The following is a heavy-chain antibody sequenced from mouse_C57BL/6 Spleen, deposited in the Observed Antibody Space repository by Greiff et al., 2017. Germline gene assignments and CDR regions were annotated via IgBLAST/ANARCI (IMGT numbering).Heavy chain of an antibody. CDR3: ARGEDPYFDY. J-gene: IGHJ2*01. CDR1: GYAFTNYL. V-gene: IGHV1-54*01. Sequence: QVQLQQSGAELVRPGTSVKVSCKASGYAFTNYLIEWVKQRPGQGLEWIGVINPGSGGTNYNEKFKGKATLTADKSSSTAYMQLSSLTSEDSAVYFCARGEDPYFDYWGQGTTLTVSS. CDR2: INPGSGGT.